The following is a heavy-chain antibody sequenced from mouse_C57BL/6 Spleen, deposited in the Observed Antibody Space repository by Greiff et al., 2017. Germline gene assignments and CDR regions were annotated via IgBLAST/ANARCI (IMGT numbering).Heavy chain of an antibody. J-gene: IGHJ1*03. D-gene: IGHD1-1*01. V-gene: IGHV1-53*01. CDR2: INPSNGGT. CDR3: ASEGTTVDPHWYFDV. Sequence: QVQLKESGTELVKPGASVKLSCKASGYTFTSYWMHWVKQRPGQGLEWIGNINPSNGGTNYNEKFKSKATLTVDKSSSTAYMQLSSLTSRDSAVYYCASEGTTVDPHWYFDVWGTGTTVTVSS. CDR1: GYTFTSYW.